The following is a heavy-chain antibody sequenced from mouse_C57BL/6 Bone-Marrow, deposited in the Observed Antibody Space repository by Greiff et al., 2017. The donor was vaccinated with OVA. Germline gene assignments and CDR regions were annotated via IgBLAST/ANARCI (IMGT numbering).Heavy chain of an antibody. D-gene: IGHD1-1*01. J-gene: IGHJ1*03. V-gene: IGHV5-12*01. CDR3: ARRGSSYGYFDV. CDR1: GFTFSDYY. CDR2: ISNGGGST. Sequence: EVQGVESGGGLVQPGGSLKLSCAASGFTFSDYYMYWVRQTPEKRLEWVAHISNGGGSTYYPDTVKGRFTISRDNAKNTLYLQMSSLKSEDTAMYYCARRGSSYGYFDVWGTGTTVTVSS.